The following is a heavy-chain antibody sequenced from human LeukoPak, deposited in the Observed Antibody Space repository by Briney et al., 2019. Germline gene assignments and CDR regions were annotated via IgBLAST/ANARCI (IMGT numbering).Heavy chain of an antibody. CDR1: GGTFSSYA. V-gene: IGHV1-69*05. CDR2: IIPIFGTA. J-gene: IGHJ4*02. CDR3: ARARNCGGDCYAFDY. Sequence: SVKVSCKASGGTFSSYAISWVRQAPGQGLEWMERIIPIFGTANYAQKFQGRVTITTDESTSTAYMELSSLRSEDTAVYYCARARNCGGDCYAFDYWGQGTLVTVSS. D-gene: IGHD2-21*02.